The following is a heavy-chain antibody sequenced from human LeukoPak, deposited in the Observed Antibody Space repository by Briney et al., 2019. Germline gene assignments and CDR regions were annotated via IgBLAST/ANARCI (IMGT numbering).Heavy chain of an antibody. V-gene: IGHV3-20*04. D-gene: IGHD5-18*01. CDR2: INWNGGST. CDR1: GFTFDDYG. CDR3: ARERGYSYGSDAFDI. Sequence: GGSLRLSSAASGFTFDDYGMSWVRQAPGKGLEWVSGINWNGGSTGYADSVKGRFTISRDNAKNSLYLQMNSLRAEDTALYYCARERGYSYGSDAFDIWGQWTMVTVSS. J-gene: IGHJ3*02.